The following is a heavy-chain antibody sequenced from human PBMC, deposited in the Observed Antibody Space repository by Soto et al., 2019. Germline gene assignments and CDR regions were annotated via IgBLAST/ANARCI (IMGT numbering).Heavy chain of an antibody. J-gene: IGHJ2*01. CDR2: INHSGST. CDR1: GGSLSGYF. CDR3: ARGRYGDYGNWYFDL. V-gene: IGHV4-34*01. Sequence: SETLSLTCAVYGGSLSGYFWSWVRQPPGKGLEWIGEINHSGSTNYNPSLKSRVTISVDTSKNQFSLKLSSVTAADTAVYYCARGRYGDYGNWYFDLWGRGTLVTVSS. D-gene: IGHD4-17*01.